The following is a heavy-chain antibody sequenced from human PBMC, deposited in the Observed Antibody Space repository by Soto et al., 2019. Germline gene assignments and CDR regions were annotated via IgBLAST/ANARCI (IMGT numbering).Heavy chain of an antibody. D-gene: IGHD6-19*01. V-gene: IGHV1-69*06. CDR3: ARARIAVVGYYYYGMDV. J-gene: IGHJ6*02. CDR1: GGTFSSYA. CDR2: IIPIFGTA. Sequence: SVKVSCKASGGTFSSYAISWVRQAPGQGLEWMGGIIPIFGTANYAQKFQGRVTITADKSTSTAYMELSSLRSEDTAVYYCARARIAVVGYYYYGMDVWGQGTTVTVSS.